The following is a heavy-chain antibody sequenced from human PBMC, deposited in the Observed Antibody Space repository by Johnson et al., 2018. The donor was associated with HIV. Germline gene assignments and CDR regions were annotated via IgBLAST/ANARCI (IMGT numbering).Heavy chain of an antibody. CDR2: IGTAGDT. J-gene: IGHJ3*02. Sequence: VQLVESGGGVVQPGRSLRLSCAASGFTFSSYDMHWVRQATGKGLEWVSAIGTAGDTYYPGSVKGRFTISRENAKNSLYLQMNSLRAEDTAVYYCAREAIAAADSNAFDIWGQGTMVTVSS. CDR1: GFTFSSYD. CDR3: AREAIAAADSNAFDI. D-gene: IGHD6-13*01. V-gene: IGHV3-13*01.